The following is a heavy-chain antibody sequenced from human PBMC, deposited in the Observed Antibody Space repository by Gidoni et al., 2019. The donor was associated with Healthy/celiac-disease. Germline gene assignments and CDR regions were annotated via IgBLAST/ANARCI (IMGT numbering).Heavy chain of an antibody. Sequence: EVQLVESGGDLVQPGGSLRLSCAASGFTFSSYSMNWVRQAPGKGLEWVSYISSSSGTIYYADSVKGRFTISRDNAKSSLYLQMNSLRDEDTAVYYCARDRRYCGGDCYPWASDAFDIWGQGTMVTVSS. CDR2: ISSSSGTI. CDR1: GFTFSSYS. CDR3: ARDRRYCGGDCYPWASDAFDI. J-gene: IGHJ3*02. V-gene: IGHV3-48*02. D-gene: IGHD2-21*02.